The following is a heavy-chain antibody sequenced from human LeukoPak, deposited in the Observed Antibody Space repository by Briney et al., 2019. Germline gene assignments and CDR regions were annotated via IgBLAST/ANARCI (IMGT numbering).Heavy chain of an antibody. CDR3: ATYRQVLLPFES. J-gene: IGHJ4*02. D-gene: IGHD2-8*02. CDR2: IFPSGGEI. CDR1: GFTLSSYW. V-gene: IGHV3-23*01. Sequence: GGSLRLSCAGSGFTLSSYWMHWVRQPPGKGPEWVSSIFPSGGEIHYADSVRGRFTISRDNSKSTLSLQMNSLRAEDTAIYYCATYRQVLLPFESWGQGTLVTVSS.